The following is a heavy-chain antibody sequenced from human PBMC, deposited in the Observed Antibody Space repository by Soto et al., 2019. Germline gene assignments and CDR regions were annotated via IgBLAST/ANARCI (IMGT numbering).Heavy chain of an antibody. CDR2: INVGNGYT. D-gene: IGHD6-19*01. Sequence: ASVKVSCKASGFTFTSSAVQCVRQARGQRLEWIGWINVGNGYTKYSQKFQGRVTITRDTSTSTAYMELSSLGSEDTAVYYCARAVAGTWDFSDYWGQGTLVTVSS. CDR3: ARAVAGTWDFSDY. CDR1: GFTFTSSA. J-gene: IGHJ4*02. V-gene: IGHV1-3*01.